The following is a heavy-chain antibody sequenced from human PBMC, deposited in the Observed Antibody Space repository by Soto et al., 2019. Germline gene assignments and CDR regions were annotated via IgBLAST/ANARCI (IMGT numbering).Heavy chain of an antibody. D-gene: IGHD2-2*01. CDR1: GFTFSSYG. Sequence: QVQLVESGGGVVQPGRSLRLSCAASGFTFSSYGMHWVRQAPGKGLEWVAVISYDGSNKYYADSVKGRFTISRDNSKNTLDLQMNSRRADDTAVDYCAPDRGSISYPREYFQHWGQGTLVTVSS. V-gene: IGHV3-30*03. CDR3: APDRGSISYPREYFQH. CDR2: ISYDGSNK. J-gene: IGHJ1*01.